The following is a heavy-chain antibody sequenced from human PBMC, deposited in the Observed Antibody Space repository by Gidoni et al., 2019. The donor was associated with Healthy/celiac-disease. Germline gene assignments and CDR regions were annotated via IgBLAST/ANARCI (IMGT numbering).Heavy chain of an antibody. Sequence: QVQLQESGPGLVKPSETLSLTCTVSGGSISSYYWSWIRQPPGKGLEWIGYIYYSGSTNYNPPLKSRVTISVDTSKNQFSLKLSSVTAADTAVYYCARGEDYYGSGSYYNTGHWFDPWGQGTLVTVSS. D-gene: IGHD3-10*01. CDR3: ARGEDYYGSGSYYNTGHWFDP. CDR2: IYYSGST. J-gene: IGHJ5*02. V-gene: IGHV4-59*01. CDR1: GGSISSYY.